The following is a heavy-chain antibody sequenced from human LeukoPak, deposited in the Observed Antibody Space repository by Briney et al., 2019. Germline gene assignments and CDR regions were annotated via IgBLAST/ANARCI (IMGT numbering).Heavy chain of an antibody. Sequence: GGSLRLSCAASGFTFSSYGMHWVRQAPGKGLEWVAVIWYDGSSKYYADSVKGRFTISRDNSKNTLYLQMNSLRAEDTAVYYCARDGYYYDSSGYFWPWGQGTLVTVSS. J-gene: IGHJ5*02. CDR1: GFTFSSYG. CDR2: IWYDGSSK. D-gene: IGHD3-22*01. CDR3: ARDGYYYDSSGYFWP. V-gene: IGHV3-33*01.